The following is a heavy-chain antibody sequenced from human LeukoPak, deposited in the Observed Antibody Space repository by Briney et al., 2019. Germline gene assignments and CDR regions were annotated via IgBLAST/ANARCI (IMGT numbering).Heavy chain of an antibody. CDR1: GFTFTNYA. J-gene: IGHJ4*02. CDR2: TTGSGAGT. CDR3: VRVGGYNWSDVGYFDY. V-gene: IGHV3-23*01. D-gene: IGHD1-1*01. Sequence: PGGSLRLSCAASGFTFTNYAMTWVRQAPGKGLQWVSATTGSGAGTFHADSVEGRFTISRDNSKNTLYLQMNSLKVDDTAVYYCVRVGGYNWSDVGYFDYWGQGTL.